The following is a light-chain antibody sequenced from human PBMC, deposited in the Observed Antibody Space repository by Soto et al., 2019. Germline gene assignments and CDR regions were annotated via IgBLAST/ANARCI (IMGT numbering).Light chain of an antibody. CDR2: DVT. V-gene: IGLV2-11*01. J-gene: IGLJ3*02. CDR1: SSDIGGYND. Sequence: QSALTQPASVSGSPGQSITISCTGTSSDIGGYNDVSWYQQHPGKAPKLIIYDVTRRPSGVPDRFSGSKSGNTASLTISGLQTEDEADYYCCSHAGGYTWVFGGGTKLTVL. CDR3: CSHAGGYTWV.